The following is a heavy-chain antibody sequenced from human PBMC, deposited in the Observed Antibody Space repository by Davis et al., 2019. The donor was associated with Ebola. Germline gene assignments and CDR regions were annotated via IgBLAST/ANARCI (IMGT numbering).Heavy chain of an antibody. D-gene: IGHD6-13*01. V-gene: IGHV1-46*01. CDR3: ARVGEWIAAAGTSVGFDY. CDR2: INPSGGST. CDR1: GYTFTSYY. Sequence: ASVKVSCKASGYTFTSYYMHWVRQAPGQGLEWMGIINPSGGSTSYAQKFQGRVTMTRDTSTSTVYMELSSLRSEDTAVYYCARVGEWIAAAGTSVGFDYWGQGTLVTVSS. J-gene: IGHJ4*02.